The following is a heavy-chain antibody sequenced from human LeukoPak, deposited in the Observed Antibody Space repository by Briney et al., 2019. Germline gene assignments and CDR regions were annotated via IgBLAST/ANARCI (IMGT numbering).Heavy chain of an antibody. Sequence: SETLSLTCAVYGGSFSGYYWSWIRQPPRKGLEWIGEINHSGSTNYNPSLKSRVTISVDTSKNQFSLKLSSVTAADTAVYYCARPVRGAGYNWNYWSAFDIWGQGTMVTVSS. CDR2: INHSGST. D-gene: IGHD1-7*01. V-gene: IGHV4-34*01. CDR3: ARPVRGAGYNWNYWSAFDI. CDR1: GGSFSGYY. J-gene: IGHJ3*02.